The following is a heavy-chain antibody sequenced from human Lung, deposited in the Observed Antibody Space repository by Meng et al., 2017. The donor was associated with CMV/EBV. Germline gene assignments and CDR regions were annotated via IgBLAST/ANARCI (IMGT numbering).Heavy chain of an antibody. D-gene: IGHD1-1*01. CDR1: GFTFSSCG. CDR2: IRYDGNNR. J-gene: IGHJ2*01. Sequence: CAASGFTFSSCGMHWVRQAPGKGLEWVAFIRYDGNNRKYVDSVKGRFAISRDNSKNTLYLQMNSLRPEDTAVYFCAKDNAGSIWYFDLWGRGTLVTVSS. V-gene: IGHV3-30*02. CDR3: AKDNAGSIWYFDL.